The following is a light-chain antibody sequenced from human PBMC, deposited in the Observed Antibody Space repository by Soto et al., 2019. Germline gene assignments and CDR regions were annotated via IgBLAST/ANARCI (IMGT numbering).Light chain of an antibody. Sequence: QSALTQPASVSGSPGQYITISCTGTSSDVGGYNYVSWYQQHPGKAPKLMIYEVSNRPSGVSNRFSGSKSGNTASLTISGLQAEDEADYYCSSYTSSSTLVVFGTGTKVTVL. J-gene: IGLJ1*01. CDR2: EVS. CDR1: SSDVGGYNY. V-gene: IGLV2-14*01. CDR3: SSYTSSSTLVV.